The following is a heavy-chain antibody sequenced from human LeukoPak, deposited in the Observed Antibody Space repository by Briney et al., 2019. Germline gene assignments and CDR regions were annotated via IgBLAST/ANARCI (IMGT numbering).Heavy chain of an antibody. J-gene: IGHJ4*02. CDR2: ISGTGGST. Sequence: GGSLRLSCAASGFTFSRFAMSWVRQAPGKGLEWVSTISGTGGSTYYADSVKGRFSISRDNSKNTLYLQMYSLRAEDTAVYYCAKESRFDSTGYNYFDYWGQGTLVTVSS. D-gene: IGHD3-22*01. CDR1: GFTFSRFA. CDR3: AKESRFDSTGYNYFDY. V-gene: IGHV3-23*01.